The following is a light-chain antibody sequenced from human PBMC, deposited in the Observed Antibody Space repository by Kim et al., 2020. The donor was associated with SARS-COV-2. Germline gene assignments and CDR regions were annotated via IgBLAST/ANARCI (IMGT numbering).Light chain of an antibody. CDR1: YDY. J-gene: IGLJ3*02. V-gene: IGLV2-14*03. Sequence: YDYVSWYQQHPGKTPKLMIYNVTKRPSGVSTRFSASKSGDTASLAISGLQSEDEADYYCSSYASGDTWVFGGGTKVTVL. CDR3: SSYASGDTWV. CDR2: NVT.